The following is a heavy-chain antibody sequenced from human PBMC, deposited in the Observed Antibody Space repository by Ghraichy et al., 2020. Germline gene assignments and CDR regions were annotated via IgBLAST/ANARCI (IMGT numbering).Heavy chain of an antibody. V-gene: IGHV3-23*01. CDR2: ISGSGGST. J-gene: IGHJ4*02. CDR3: AKEWSYYVSFFDY. Sequence: GESLNISCAASGFTFSSYAMSWVRQAPGKGLEWVSAISGSGGSTYYADSVKGRFTISRDNSKNTLYLQMNSLRAEDTAVYYCAKEWSYYVSFFDYWGQGTLVTVSS. D-gene: IGHD1-26*01. CDR1: GFTFSSYA.